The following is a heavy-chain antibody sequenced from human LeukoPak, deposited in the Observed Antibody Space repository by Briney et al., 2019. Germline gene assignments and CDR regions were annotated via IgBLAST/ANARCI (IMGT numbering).Heavy chain of an antibody. D-gene: IGHD1-7*01. J-gene: IGHJ4*02. V-gene: IGHV4-4*07. CDR1: GGSISSYY. CDR3: SREEGGTTIDY. CDR2: IYTSGST. Sequence: SETLSLTCTVSGGSISSYYWSWIRQPAGKGLEWIGRIYTSGSTNYNPSLKSRLTISADTSQNHFSLRLTSVTAADTAVYYCSREEGGTTIDYWGQGALVTVSS.